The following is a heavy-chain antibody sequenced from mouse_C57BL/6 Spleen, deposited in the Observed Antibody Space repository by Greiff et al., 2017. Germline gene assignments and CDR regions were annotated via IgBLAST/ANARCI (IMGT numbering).Heavy chain of an antibody. V-gene: IGHV6-3*01. CDR2: IRLKSDNYAT. D-gene: IGHD1-1*01. CDR1: GFTFSNYW. J-gene: IGHJ3*01. Sequence: EVMLVESGGGLVQPGGSMKLSCVASGFTFSNYWMNWVRQSPEKGLELVAQIRLKSDNYATHYAESVKGRFTISRDDFKSSVYLQMNNLRAEDTGIYYCTAGYYYGSSLFAYWGQGTLVTVSA. CDR3: TAGYYYGSSLFAY.